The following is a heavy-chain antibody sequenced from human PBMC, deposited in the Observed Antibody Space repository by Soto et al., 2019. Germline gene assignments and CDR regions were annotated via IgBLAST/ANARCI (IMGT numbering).Heavy chain of an antibody. CDR3: ARDGAGYCSGGSCSIYFDY. J-gene: IGHJ4*02. Sequence: GASVKVSCKASGYTFTSYYMHWVRQAPGQGLEWMGRINPNSGGTNYAQKFQGWVTMTRDTSISTAYMELSRLRSDDTAVYYCARDGAGYCSGGSCSIYFDYWGQGTLVTSPQ. CDR1: GYTFTSYY. CDR2: INPNSGGT. V-gene: IGHV1-2*04. D-gene: IGHD2-15*01.